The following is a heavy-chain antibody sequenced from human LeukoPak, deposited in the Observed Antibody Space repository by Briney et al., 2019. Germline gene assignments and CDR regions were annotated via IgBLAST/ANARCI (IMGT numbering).Heavy chain of an antibody. V-gene: IGHV4-38-2*02. CDR3: AREIVGATEGY. Sequence: SEALSLTCTVSGYSISSGYYWGWIRPPPGEGLEGVGSIYHSGSNYYNPPLKSRVTISVDTYKNQFSLKLSSVTAADTAVYYCAREIVGATEGYWGQGTLVTISS. CDR2: IYHSGSN. CDR1: GYSISSGYY. J-gene: IGHJ4*02. D-gene: IGHD1-26*01.